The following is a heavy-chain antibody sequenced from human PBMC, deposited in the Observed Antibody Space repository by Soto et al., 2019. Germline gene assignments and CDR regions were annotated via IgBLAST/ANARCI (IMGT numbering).Heavy chain of an antibody. V-gene: IGHV3-23*01. D-gene: IGHD2-15*01. J-gene: IGHJ6*02. CDR1: GFTFSSYA. CDR2: ISGSGGST. CDR3: AKDLGGGEDYYYYGMDV. Sequence: HPGGSLRLSCAASGFTFSSYAMSWVRQAPGKGLEWVSAISGSGGSTYYADSVKGRFTISRDNSKNTLYLQMNSLRAEDTAVYYCAKDLGGGEDYYYYGMDVWGQGTKVTVSS.